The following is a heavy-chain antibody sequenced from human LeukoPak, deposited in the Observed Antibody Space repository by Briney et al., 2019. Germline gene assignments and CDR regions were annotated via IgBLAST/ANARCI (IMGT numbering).Heavy chain of an antibody. Sequence: PGGSLRLSCAASGFIFSSYAMSWVRQAPGKGLEWVSTISGSGGSTYYADSVKGRFTISRDNSKNTVYLQMNSLRSEDTAVYYCAKDRHDSSNYYHYWGQGTLATVSS. J-gene: IGHJ4*02. CDR2: ISGSGGST. D-gene: IGHD3-22*01. CDR3: AKDRHDSSNYYHY. CDR1: GFIFSSYA. V-gene: IGHV3-23*01.